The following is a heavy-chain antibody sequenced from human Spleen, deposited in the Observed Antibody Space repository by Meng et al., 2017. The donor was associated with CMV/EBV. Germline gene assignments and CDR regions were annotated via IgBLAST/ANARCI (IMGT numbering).Heavy chain of an antibody. CDR2: IRSKANSYAT. CDR3: AKAGGGDFWSGLLAYYYGMDV. J-gene: IGHJ6*02. V-gene: IGHV3-73*01. Sequence: GESLKISCAASGFTFSGSAMHWVRQASGKGLEWVGRIRSKANSYATAYAASVKGRFTISRDDSKNTLYLQMNSLRAEDTAVYYCAKAGGGDFWSGLLAYYYGMDVWGQGTTVTVSS. D-gene: IGHD3-3*01. CDR1: GFTFSGSA.